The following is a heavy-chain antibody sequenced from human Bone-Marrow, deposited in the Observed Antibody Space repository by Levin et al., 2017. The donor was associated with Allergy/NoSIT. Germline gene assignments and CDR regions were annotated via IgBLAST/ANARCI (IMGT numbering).Heavy chain of an antibody. CDR1: GFTFSSYG. V-gene: IGHV3-33*01. J-gene: IGHJ4*02. CDR2: IWYDGSNK. D-gene: IGHD2-15*01. CDR3: ARDRLRYCSGGSCYSDY. Sequence: SCAASGFTFSSYGMHWVRQAPGKGLEWVAVIWYDGSNKYYADSVKGRFTISRDNSKNTLYLQMNSLRAEDTAVYYCARDRLRYCSGGSCYSDYWGQGTLVTVSS.